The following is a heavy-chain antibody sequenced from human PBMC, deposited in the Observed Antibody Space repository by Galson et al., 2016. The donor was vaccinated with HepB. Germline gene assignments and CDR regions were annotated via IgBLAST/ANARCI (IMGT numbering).Heavy chain of an antibody. J-gene: IGHJ6*02. CDR3: ARDRRSTASRYYYGMDV. CDR2: ISNGGSNK. Sequence: SLRLSCAASGFTVSSNYMSWVRQAPGKGLKWVAVISNGGSNKYYADSVKGRFTISRDNSKNTLYLQMNSLRAGDTAVYYCARDRRSTASRYYYGMDVWGQGTTVTVSS. D-gene: IGHD3-9*01. V-gene: IGHV3-30*03. CDR1: GFTVSSNY.